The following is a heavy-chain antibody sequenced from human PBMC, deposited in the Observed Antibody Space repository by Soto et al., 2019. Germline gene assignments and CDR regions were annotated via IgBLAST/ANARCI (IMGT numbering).Heavy chain of an antibody. CDR2: ISSNGVGT. V-gene: IGHV3-64*01. J-gene: IGHJ6*03. D-gene: IGHD6-6*01. Sequence: EVQLAESGGGLAQPGGSLRLSCAASGFTLSGYAMDWVRQAPGKGLEYVSGISSNGVGTYYANSVQGRLTISRDNSKNTVYLRMGSLRPEDMAVYYCARRARPDFYYMDVWGKGTTVTVSS. CDR3: ARRARPDFYYMDV. CDR1: GFTLSGYA.